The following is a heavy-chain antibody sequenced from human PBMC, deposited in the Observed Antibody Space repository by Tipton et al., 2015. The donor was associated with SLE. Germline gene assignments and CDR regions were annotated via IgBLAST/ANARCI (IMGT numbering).Heavy chain of an antibody. CDR1: GGSVSSGNYY. J-gene: IGHJ4*02. CDR2: IYYSGST. V-gene: IGHV4-61*01. D-gene: IGHD6-19*01. CDR3: ARESAYKSGWSFPDY. Sequence: TLSLTCTVSGGSVSSGNYYWSWIRQPPGKGLEWIGYIYYSGSTNYNPSLKSRVTISVDKSKNQYSLKLSSVTAADTAVYYCARESAYKSGWSFPDYWGQGTLVTVSS.